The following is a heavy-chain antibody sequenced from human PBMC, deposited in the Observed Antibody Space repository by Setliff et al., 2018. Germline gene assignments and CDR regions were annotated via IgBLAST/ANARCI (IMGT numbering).Heavy chain of an antibody. Sequence: SLRLSCGASGFTYNNCWVSWVRQAPGKGLEWLASINPDGSEKYYVDSVKGRFIISRDNAKNSLSLQMNSLRNEDTAVYYCFGAGTCSYWGQGTLVTVS. V-gene: IGHV3-7*01. CDR3: FGAGTCSY. CDR2: INPDGSEK. J-gene: IGHJ4*02. D-gene: IGHD3-10*01. CDR1: GFTYNNCW.